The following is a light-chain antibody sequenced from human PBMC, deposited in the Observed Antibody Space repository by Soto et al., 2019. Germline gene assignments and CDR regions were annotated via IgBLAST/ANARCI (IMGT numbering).Light chain of an antibody. CDR2: DAS. J-gene: IGKJ4*01. V-gene: IGKV1-33*01. CDR1: QDTKNY. Sequence: QMTQSPSSLYASVGDIVTITCQGSQDTKNYLNLYQQKSVKAPKLLIYDASDLETGVPSRFSGSGSGTDFTFTINSLQPEDIATYYCQQYDNLPLTFGGGTKVDIK. CDR3: QQYDNLPLT.